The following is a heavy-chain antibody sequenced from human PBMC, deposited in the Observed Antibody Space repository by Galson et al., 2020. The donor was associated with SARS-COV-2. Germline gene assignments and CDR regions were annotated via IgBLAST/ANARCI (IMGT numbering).Heavy chain of an antibody. J-gene: IGHJ4*02. D-gene: IGHD3-9*01. V-gene: IGHV3-64*01. CDR3: ARDGSLRYFDWPQYYFDY. Sequence: TGGSLRLSCAASGFTFSSYAMHWVRQAPGKGLEYVSAISSNGGSTYYANSVKGRFTISRDNSKNTLYLQMGSLRAEDMAVYYCARDGSLRYFDWPQYYFDYWGQGTLVTVSS. CDR2: ISSNGGST. CDR1: GFTFSSYA.